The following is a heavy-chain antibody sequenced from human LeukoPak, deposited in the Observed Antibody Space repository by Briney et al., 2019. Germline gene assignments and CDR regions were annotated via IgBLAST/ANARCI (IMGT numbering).Heavy chain of an antibody. CDR1: GGSISSSSYY. CDR3: ARARSTMVRGSGYSNHYYYYMDV. Sequence: TSETLSLTCTVSGGSISSSSYYWGWIRQPPGKGLEWIGSIYYSGSTYYNPSLKSRVTISVDTSKNQFSLKLSSVTAADTAVYYCARARSTMVRGSGYSNHYYYYMDVWGKGITVTISS. D-gene: IGHD3-10*01. V-gene: IGHV4-39*07. CDR2: IYYSGST. J-gene: IGHJ6*03.